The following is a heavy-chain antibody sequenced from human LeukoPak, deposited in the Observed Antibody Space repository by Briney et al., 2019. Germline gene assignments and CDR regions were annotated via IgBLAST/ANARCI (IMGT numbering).Heavy chain of an antibody. CDR3: ARNYYASSAYYVDY. Sequence: PGGSLRLSCAASGFTFSDHYMDWVRQAPGKGLEWVGRSRNKANSYTTEYAASVKGRFTISRDDSKNSLYLQMNSLKTEDTAVYYCARNYYASSAYYVDYWGQGTLVTVSS. J-gene: IGHJ4*02. D-gene: IGHD3-22*01. V-gene: IGHV3-72*01. CDR2: SRNKANSYTT. CDR1: GFTFSDHY.